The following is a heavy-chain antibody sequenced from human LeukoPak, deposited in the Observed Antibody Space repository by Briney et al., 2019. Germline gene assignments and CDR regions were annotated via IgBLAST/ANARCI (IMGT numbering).Heavy chain of an antibody. CDR3: ARVHLALVVYFDY. D-gene: IGHD2-15*01. CDR1: GYTFTGYY. CDR2: INPNSGGT. J-gene: IGHJ4*02. Sequence: ASVKVSCKASGYTFTGYYMHWVRQAPGQGLEWMGWINPNSGGTNYAQKFQGRVTMTRDTSISTAYMELSRLRSDDTAVYYCARVHLALVVYFDYWGQGTLVTVSS. V-gene: IGHV1-2*02.